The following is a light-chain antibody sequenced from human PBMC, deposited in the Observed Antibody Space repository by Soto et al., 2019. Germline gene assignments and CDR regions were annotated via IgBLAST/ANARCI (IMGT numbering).Light chain of an antibody. CDR3: AAWDDSLYVYV. J-gene: IGLJ1*01. Sequence: QLVLTQPPSVSATPGQRVTISCSGRSSNIGSNTVEWYRQLPGTAPRLLIFHNNERPSGVPDRFSGSKSGTSASLAISGLQSEDEADFYCAAWDDSLYVYVFGTGTKLTVL. CDR2: HNN. CDR1: SSNIGSNT. V-gene: IGLV1-44*01.